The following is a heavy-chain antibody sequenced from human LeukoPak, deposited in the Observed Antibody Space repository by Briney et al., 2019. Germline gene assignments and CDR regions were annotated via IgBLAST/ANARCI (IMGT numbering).Heavy chain of an antibody. CDR3: ARDSIPPLYYYYMDV. CDR1: GYTFTSYD. CDR2: MNPNSGNT. J-gene: IGHJ6*03. Sequence: ASVKVSCKASGYTFTSYDINWVRQATGQGLEWMGWMNPNSGNTGYAQKFQGRVTMTRDTSTSTVYMELSSLRSEDTAVYYCARDSIPPLYYYYMDVWGKGTTVTVSS. V-gene: IGHV1-8*01.